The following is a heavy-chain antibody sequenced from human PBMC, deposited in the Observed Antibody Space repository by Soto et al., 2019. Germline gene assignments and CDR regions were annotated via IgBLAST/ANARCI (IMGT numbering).Heavy chain of an antibody. D-gene: IGHD6-6*01. CDR3: ATRSSSSTFDY. V-gene: IGHV3-23*01. J-gene: IGHJ4*02. CDR1: GFTFSSYA. Sequence: EVQLLESGGGLVQPGESLRLSCAASGFTFSSYAMSWVRQAPGKGLEWVSVISGSDDSTYYADSVKGRFTITRDNSKNTLYMQMNSLRADDTDVYYCATRSSSSTFDYWGQGTLVTVSS. CDR2: ISGSDDST.